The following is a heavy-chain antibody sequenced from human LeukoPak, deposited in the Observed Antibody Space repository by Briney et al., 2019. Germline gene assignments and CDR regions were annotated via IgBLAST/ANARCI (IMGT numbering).Heavy chain of an antibody. CDR1: GGSISSYY. D-gene: IGHD1-26*01. J-gene: IGHJ4*02. Sequence: SETLSLTCSVSGGSISSYYWSWIRQPAGKGLEWIGRIYTSGSTTYNASLKSRVSMSVDTSKNQFSLTLRSVTAADTAVFHCARENSGSYREFDYWGQGTLVTASS. V-gene: IGHV4-4*07. CDR2: IYTSGST. CDR3: ARENSGSYREFDY.